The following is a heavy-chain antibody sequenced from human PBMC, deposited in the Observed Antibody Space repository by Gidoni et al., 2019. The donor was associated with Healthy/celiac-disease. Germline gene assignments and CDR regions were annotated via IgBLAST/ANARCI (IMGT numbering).Heavy chain of an antibody. CDR1: GFPFSSYA. Sequence: QVQLVESGGGVVQPGRCLRLSCAASGFPFSSYAMHWVRQDQGKGLECGAVISDDGSNTLYADSVTGPFIISRENSKNRLYLQMNSLRAEDTAVYYCARDPRSYYDFWSGYLSWFDPWGQGTLVTVSS. CDR3: ARDPRSYYDFWSGYLSWFDP. J-gene: IGHJ5*02. CDR2: ISDDGSNT. D-gene: IGHD3-3*01. V-gene: IGHV3-30*04.